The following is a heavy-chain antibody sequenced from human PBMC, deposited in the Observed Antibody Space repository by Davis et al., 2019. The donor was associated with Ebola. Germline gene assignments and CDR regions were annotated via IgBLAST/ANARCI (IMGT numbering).Heavy chain of an antibody. CDR3: ARAFKGGRIYYYYYGMDV. J-gene: IGHJ6*02. CDR2: IYSGGST. Sequence: GESLKISCAASGFTVSSNYMSWVRQAPGKGLEWVSVIYSGGSTYYADSVKGRFTISRDNSKNTLYLQMNSLRAEDTAVYYCARAFKGGRIYYYYYGMDVWGQGTTVTFSS. D-gene: IGHD3-16*01. CDR1: GFTVSSNY. V-gene: IGHV3-66*01.